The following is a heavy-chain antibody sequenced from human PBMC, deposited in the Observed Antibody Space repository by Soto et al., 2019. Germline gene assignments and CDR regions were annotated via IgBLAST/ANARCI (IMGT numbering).Heavy chain of an antibody. V-gene: IGHV3-48*02. CDR1: GFTFSSYS. CDR3: ASLTAVAGDGDAFDI. Sequence: EVQLVESGGGLVQPGGSLRLSCAASGFTFSSYSMNWVRQAPGKGLEWVSYISSSSSTIYYADSVKGRFTISRDNAKNPLYLQMNSLRDEDTAVYYCASLTAVAGDGDAFDIWGQGTMVTVSS. D-gene: IGHD6-19*01. J-gene: IGHJ3*02. CDR2: ISSSSSTI.